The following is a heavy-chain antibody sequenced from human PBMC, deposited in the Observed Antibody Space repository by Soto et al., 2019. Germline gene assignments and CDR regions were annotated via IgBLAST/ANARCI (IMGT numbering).Heavy chain of an antibody. D-gene: IGHD3-22*01. V-gene: IGHV3-33*01. CDR2: IWYDGSNK. CDR3: ARDSGIVVVITVDGMDV. J-gene: IGHJ6*02. Sequence: QVQLVESGGGVVQPGRSLRLSCAASRFTFSSYGMHWVRQAPGKVLEWVAVIWYDGSNKYYADSVKGRFTISRDNSKNTLYLQMNSLRAEDTAVYYCARDSGIVVVITVDGMDVWGQGTTVTVSS. CDR1: RFTFSSYG.